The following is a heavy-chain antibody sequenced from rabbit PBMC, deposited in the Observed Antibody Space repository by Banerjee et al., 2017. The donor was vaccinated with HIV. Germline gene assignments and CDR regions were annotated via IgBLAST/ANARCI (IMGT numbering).Heavy chain of an antibody. CDR1: GFDFSSYG. D-gene: IGHD4-1*01. CDR2: ITYGGSA. CDR3: VRHNSGLTL. J-gene: IGHJ4*01. V-gene: IGHV1S21*01. Sequence: EQLVESGGGLVQPGGSLKLSCKASGFDFSSYGVSWVRQAPGKGLEWIGYITYGGSAFYASWAKGRFTISRTSTTVDLKMTSLTAADTATYFCVRHNSGLTLWGPGTLVTVS.